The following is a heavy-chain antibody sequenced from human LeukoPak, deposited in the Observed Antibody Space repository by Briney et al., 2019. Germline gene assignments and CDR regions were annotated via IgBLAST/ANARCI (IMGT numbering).Heavy chain of an antibody. V-gene: IGHV3-43*01. Sequence: GGSLRLSCAASGFTFDDYTMYWVRQAPGKGLEWVSLISWDGGTTYYADSVKGRFTISRDNSKNSLYLQMNSLRTEDTALYYCAKDDVAVAGIDYWGQGTLVTVSS. CDR2: ISWDGGTT. CDR1: GFTFDDYT. J-gene: IGHJ4*02. D-gene: IGHD6-19*01. CDR3: AKDDVAVAGIDY.